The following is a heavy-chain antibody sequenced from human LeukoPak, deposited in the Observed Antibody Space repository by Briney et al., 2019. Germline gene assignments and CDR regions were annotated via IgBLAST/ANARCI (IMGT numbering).Heavy chain of an antibody. CDR3: ARGLDAFDI. CDR2: IYYSGTT. V-gene: IGHV4-59*01. J-gene: IGHJ3*02. CDR1: GGSISTYY. Sequence: SETLSLTFTVSGGSISTYYWSWIRQTPGKGLEWIGNIYYSGTTNYIPSLKSRVTISVDTSKNQLSLKLNSVTAADTAVYYWARGLDAFDIWDQGTMVTVSS.